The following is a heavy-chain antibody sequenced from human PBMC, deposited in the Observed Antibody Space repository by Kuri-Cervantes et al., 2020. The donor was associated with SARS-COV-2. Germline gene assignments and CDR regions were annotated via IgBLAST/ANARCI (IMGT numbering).Heavy chain of an antibody. D-gene: IGHD6-13*01. Sequence: ASVKVSCKASGYTFTGYYMHWVRQAPGQGLEWMGWINPNSGGTNYAQKFQGRVTMTRDTSISTAYMELSRLRSEDTAMYYCAAADSTYWYSPEYFDYWGQGTLVTVSS. J-gene: IGHJ4*02. CDR2: INPNSGGT. CDR1: GYTFTGYY. V-gene: IGHV1-2*02. CDR3: AAADSTYWYSPEYFDY.